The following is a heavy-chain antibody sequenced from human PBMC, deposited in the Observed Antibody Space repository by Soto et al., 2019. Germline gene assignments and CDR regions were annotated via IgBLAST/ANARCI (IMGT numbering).Heavy chain of an antibody. CDR3: AKDGYYYDILTGYYYRPIDY. J-gene: IGHJ4*02. CDR1: GFTFSSYG. V-gene: IGHV3-30*18. Sequence: GSLRLSCAASGFTFSSYGMHWVRQAPGKGLEWVAVISYDGSNKYYADSVKGRFTISRDNSKNTLYLQMNSLRAEDTAVYYCAKDGYYYDILTGYYYRPIDYWGQGTLVTVSS. D-gene: IGHD3-9*01. CDR2: ISYDGSNK.